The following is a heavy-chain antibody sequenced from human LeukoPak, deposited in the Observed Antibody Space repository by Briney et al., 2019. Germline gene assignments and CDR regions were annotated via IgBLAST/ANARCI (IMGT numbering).Heavy chain of an antibody. CDR2: ISSSSSYI. V-gene: IGHV3-21*01. J-gene: IGHJ4*02. CDR3: ARSLHTAMGHFDY. CDR1: GFTFSSYS. Sequence: GGSLRLSCAASGFTFSSYSMNWVRQAPGKGLEWVSSISSSSSYIYYADSVKGRFTISRDNAKNSLYLQMNSLRAEDTAVYYCARSLHTAMGHFDYWGQGTLVTVSS. D-gene: IGHD5-18*01.